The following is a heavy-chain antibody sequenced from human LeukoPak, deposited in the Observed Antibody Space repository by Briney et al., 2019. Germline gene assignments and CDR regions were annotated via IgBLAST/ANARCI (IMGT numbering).Heavy chain of an antibody. D-gene: IGHD1-26*01. CDR3: ARDTWELQHH. Sequence: GGSLRLXCAASGFTVSSNYMSWVRQAPGKGLEWVSVIYSGGSTYYADSVKGRFTISRDNSKNTLYLQMNSLRAEDTAVYYCARDTWELQHHWGQGTLVTVSS. J-gene: IGHJ5*02. V-gene: IGHV3-66*02. CDR1: GFTVSSNY. CDR2: IYSGGST.